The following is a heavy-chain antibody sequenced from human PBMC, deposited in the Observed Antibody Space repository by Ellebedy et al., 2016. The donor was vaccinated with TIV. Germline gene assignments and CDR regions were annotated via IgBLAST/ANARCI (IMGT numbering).Heavy chain of an antibody. Sequence: MPSETLSLTCSVSGGSINSNYWSWIRQPPGKGLEWLGYVYYTGGANYNPSLKSRLTISLDRSNNVLSLKLSSVTAADTAFYYCARTYSSDWYTRFDPWGQGALVTVSS. J-gene: IGHJ5*02. V-gene: IGHV4-59*01. CDR3: ARTYSSDWYTRFDP. D-gene: IGHD6-19*01. CDR2: VYYTGGA. CDR1: GGSINSNY.